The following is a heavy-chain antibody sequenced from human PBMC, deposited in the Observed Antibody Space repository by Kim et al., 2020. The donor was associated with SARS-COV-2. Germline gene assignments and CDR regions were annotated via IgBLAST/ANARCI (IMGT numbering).Heavy chain of an antibody. CDR1: GFTFSSYG. D-gene: IGHD5-12*01. J-gene: IGHJ6*02. CDR3: ARDGSVAGYGRYYGMDV. V-gene: IGHV3-33*01. Sequence: GGSLRLSCAASGFTFSSYGMHWVRQAPGKGLEWVAVIWYDGSNKYYADSVKGRFTISRDNSKNTLYLQMNSLRAEDTAVYYCARDGSVAGYGRYYGMDVWGQGTTVTVSS. CDR2: IWYDGSNK.